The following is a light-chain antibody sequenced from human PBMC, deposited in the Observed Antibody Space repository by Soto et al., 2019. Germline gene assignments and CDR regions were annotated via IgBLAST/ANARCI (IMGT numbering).Light chain of an antibody. CDR2: GAS. CDR1: QSISSTY. V-gene: IGKV3-20*01. CDR3: QQYCSSWP. Sequence: EIVLTQSPGTLSLSPGERATLSCRASQSISSTYLAWYQQKPGQAPRLLIYGASSRATGIPDRFSGSGSGTDFTLTISRLEPEDFAVHSCQQYCSSWPVGQGTTVDI. J-gene: IGKJ1*01.